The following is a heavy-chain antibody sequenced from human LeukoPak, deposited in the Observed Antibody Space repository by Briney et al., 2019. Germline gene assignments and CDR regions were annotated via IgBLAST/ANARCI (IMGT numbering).Heavy chain of an antibody. Sequence: PGGSLRLSCAASGFTFSDYYMSWIRQAPGKGLEWVSYISSSGSTIYYADSVKGRFTISRDNAKNSLYLQMNSLRAEDTAVYYCARARGIYDFWSGYYRQIYWGQGTLVTVSS. CDR3: ARARGIYDFWSGYYRQIY. V-gene: IGHV3-11*04. J-gene: IGHJ4*02. CDR1: GFTFSDYY. CDR2: ISSSGSTI. D-gene: IGHD3-3*01.